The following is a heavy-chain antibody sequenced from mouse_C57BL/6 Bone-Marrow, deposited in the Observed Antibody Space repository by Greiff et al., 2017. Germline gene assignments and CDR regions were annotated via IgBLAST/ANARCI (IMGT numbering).Heavy chain of an antibody. V-gene: IGHV3-6*01. J-gene: IGHJ4*01. D-gene: IGHD1-1*01. CDR2: ISYDGSN. Sequence: VQLKESGPGLVKPSQSLSLTCSVTGYSITSGYYWNWIRQFPGNKLEWMGYISYDGSNNYNPSLKNRISITRDTSKNQFFLKLNSVTTEDTATYYCARDSTTVVGYYAMDYWGQGTSVTVSS. CDR3: ARDSTTVVGYYAMDY. CDR1: GYSITSGYY.